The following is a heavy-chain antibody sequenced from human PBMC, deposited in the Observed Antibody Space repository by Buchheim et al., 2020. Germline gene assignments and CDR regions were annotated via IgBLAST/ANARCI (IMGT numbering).Heavy chain of an antibody. CDR3: VKAPLGDFWSDTY. Sequence: QEHLVESGGGVVQPGRSLRLSCAGSGFTFTLFSMHWVRQAPGKGLEWVAVISKDGSSTYYADSVKGRFIISRDNSKRTLSLQMNSLRPEDTAVYYCVKAPLGDFWSDTYWGQGTL. CDR1: GFTFTLFS. CDR2: ISKDGSST. V-gene: IGHV3-30-3*01. J-gene: IGHJ4*02. D-gene: IGHD3-3*01.